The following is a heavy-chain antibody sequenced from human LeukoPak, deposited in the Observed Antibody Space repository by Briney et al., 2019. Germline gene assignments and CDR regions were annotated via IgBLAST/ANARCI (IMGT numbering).Heavy chain of an antibody. Sequence: GGSLRLSCAASGFTFSGQWMHWARQRPGKGLEWVANITPEGRRMNYADSVRGRFTISRDNAKNSLSLQMSSLRVEDTAVYYCVRDADWAFNYWGQGTLVTVSS. CDR2: ITPEGRRM. CDR3: VRDADWAFNY. J-gene: IGHJ4*02. V-gene: IGHV3-7*03. D-gene: IGHD3-9*01. CDR1: GFTFSGQW.